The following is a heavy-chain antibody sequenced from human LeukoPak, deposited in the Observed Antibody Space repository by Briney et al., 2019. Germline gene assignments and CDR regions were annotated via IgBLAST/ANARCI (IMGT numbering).Heavy chain of an antibody. J-gene: IGHJ4*02. CDR2: IWYDGSNK. Sequence: WRSLRLSCAASGFTFSSYGIHWVRQAPGKGLEWVAVIWYDGSNKYYAQTLQGRFTISRDNSKNTLYLQMNRLRAEDTAVYYSAREGGYSGYDYDFDYWGQGTLVTVSS. V-gene: IGHV3-33*01. D-gene: IGHD5-12*01. CDR1: GFTFSSYG. CDR3: AREGGYSGYDYDFDY.